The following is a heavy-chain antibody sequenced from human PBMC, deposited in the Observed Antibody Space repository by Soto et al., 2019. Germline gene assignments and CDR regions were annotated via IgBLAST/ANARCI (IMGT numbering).Heavy chain of an antibody. V-gene: IGHV1-58*01. CDR3: ARDTLGGAYDFWH. CDR1: GFTFTSSA. CDR2: IVVGSGNT. D-gene: IGHD3-3*01. Sequence: SVKVSCKASGFTFTSSAVQWVRQARGQRLEWIGWIVVGSGNTNYAQKFQERVTITRDMSTSTAYMELNSLRAEDTAVYHCARDTLGGAYDFWHGGQGTLVTVSS. J-gene: IGHJ4*02.